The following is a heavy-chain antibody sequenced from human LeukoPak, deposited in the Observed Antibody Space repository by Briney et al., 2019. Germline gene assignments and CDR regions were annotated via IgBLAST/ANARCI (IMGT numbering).Heavy chain of an antibody. CDR3: VRRLFSGNSPGFDY. CDR2: IYPGDSDT. J-gene: IGHJ4*02. Sequence: KTGESLKISCKGSGYSFTSHWIGWVRQMSGKGLEWMGIIYPGDSDTRYSPSFQGQVTISADKSITTAYLQWNSLKASDTAIYYCVRRLFSGNSPGFDYWGQGTLVSVSS. CDR1: GYSFTSHW. D-gene: IGHD4-23*01. V-gene: IGHV5-51*01.